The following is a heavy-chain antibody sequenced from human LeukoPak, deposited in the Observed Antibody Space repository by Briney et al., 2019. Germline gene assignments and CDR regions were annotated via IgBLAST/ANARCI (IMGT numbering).Heavy chain of an antibody. Sequence: AGGSLRLSCAASGFTFSSYAMSWVRQAPGKGLEWVSAISGSGGSTYYADSVKGRFTISRDNSKNTLYLQMNSLRAEDTAVYYCAKVSSSGYYPNDAFDIWGQGTMVTVSS. CDR2: ISGSGGST. D-gene: IGHD3-22*01. J-gene: IGHJ3*02. CDR1: GFTFSSYA. V-gene: IGHV3-23*01. CDR3: AKVSSSGYYPNDAFDI.